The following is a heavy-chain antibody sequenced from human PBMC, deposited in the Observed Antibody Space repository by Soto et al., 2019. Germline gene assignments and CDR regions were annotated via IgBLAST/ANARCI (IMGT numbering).Heavy chain of an antibody. D-gene: IGHD6-13*01. V-gene: IGHV1-2*04. J-gene: IGHJ6*03. Sequence: QVQLVQSGAEVKKPGASVKVSCKASGYTFTGCYMHWVRQAPGQGLEWMGWINPNSGGTNYAQKFQGWVTMTRDTSISTAYMELSRLRSDDTAVYYCARAEGAVTAAAGTGYYYYMDVWGKGTTVTVSS. CDR1: GYTFTGCY. CDR2: INPNSGGT. CDR3: ARAEGAVTAAAGTGYYYYMDV.